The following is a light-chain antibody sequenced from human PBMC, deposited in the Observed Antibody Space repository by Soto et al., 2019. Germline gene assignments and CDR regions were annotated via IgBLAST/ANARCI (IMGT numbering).Light chain of an antibody. V-gene: IGLV2-8*01. Sequence: QSALTQPPSASGSPGQSVTISCTGTAGYRYVSWYQHHPGKAPRLIIYEVSQRPSGVPDRFSGSQSGNTASLTVSGLQADDEADYYCCSSAGANNDVFGPGTKVTVL. CDR2: EVS. J-gene: IGLJ1*01. CDR1: AGYRY. CDR3: CSSAGANNDV.